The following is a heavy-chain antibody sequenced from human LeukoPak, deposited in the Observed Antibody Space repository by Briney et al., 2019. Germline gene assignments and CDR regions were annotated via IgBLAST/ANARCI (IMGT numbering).Heavy chain of an antibody. Sequence: PGGSLRLSCVVSGFNFFDYVMIWVRQAPGKGLEWVSSIDRSGANTYYADFVKGQFTISRDNSKNTLYLQMNSLRPEDTAVYYCVRTDCTGGSCYPNFDYWGQGTLVTVSS. CDR2: IDRSGANT. CDR3: VRTDCTGGSCYPNFDY. D-gene: IGHD2-15*01. V-gene: IGHV3-23*01. CDR1: GFNFFDYV. J-gene: IGHJ4*02.